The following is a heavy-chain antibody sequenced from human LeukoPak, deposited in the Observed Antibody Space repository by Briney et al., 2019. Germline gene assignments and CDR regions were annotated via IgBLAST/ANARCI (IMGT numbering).Heavy chain of an antibody. D-gene: IGHD6-6*01. J-gene: IGHJ4*02. V-gene: IGHV3-74*01. Sequence: GGSLRLSCAASGFTISTFWMHWVRQAPGKGLVWVSRINSDGSGTSYAEFVKGRFTISRDNAKNTLYLQMNSLRAEDPAVYYCARGTGSYILDFWGQGTLVTVSS. CDR1: GFTISTFW. CDR2: INSDGSGT. CDR3: ARGTGSYILDF.